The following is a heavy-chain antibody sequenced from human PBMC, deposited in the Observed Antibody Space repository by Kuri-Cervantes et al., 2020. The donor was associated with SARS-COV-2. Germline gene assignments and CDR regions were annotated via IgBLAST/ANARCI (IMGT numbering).Heavy chain of an antibody. CDR1: GGSISAETYY. CDR3: ARTLAVPAAMLGYYYYYMDV. V-gene: IGHV4-61*10. J-gene: IGHJ6*03. Sequence: SETLSLTCTVSGGSISAETYYWSWVRQPAGKGLEWIGRIYNSGNTNYNPSLKSRVTISVDTSKNQFSLKLSSVTAADTAVYYCARTLAVPAAMLGYYYYYMDVWGKGTTVTVSS. D-gene: IGHD2-2*01. CDR2: IYNSGNT.